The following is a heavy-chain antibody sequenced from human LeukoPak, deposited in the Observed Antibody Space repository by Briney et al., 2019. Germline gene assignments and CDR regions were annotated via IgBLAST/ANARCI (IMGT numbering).Heavy chain of an antibody. CDR3: ARGGRLAYCGGDCLETNWFDP. V-gene: IGHV4-61*01. CDR1: GGSLTSGSYY. CDR2: INYSVGT. D-gene: IGHD2-21*02. J-gene: IGHJ5*02. Sequence: SETLSLTCTVSGGSLTSGSYYWSWIRQPPGKGLEWIGYINYSVGTNYNPSLKTRVTISVDTSKNQFSLKLSSVTAADTAVYYCARGGRLAYCGGDCLETNWFDPWGQGTLVTVSS.